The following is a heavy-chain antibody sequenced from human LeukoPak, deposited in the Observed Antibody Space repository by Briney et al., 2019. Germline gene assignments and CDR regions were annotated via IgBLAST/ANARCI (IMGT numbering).Heavy chain of an antibody. J-gene: IGHJ4*02. CDR3: ARVPHSVTLGAIFLHYFDY. Sequence: SETLSLTCTVFGYSISSGYCWGWIRQPPGKGLERIGNICHSKTTYYNPSLKSRVTISLDTSKNQFSLKLTSVTAADTALYYCARVPHSVTLGAIFLHYFDYWGQGTLVTISS. V-gene: IGHV4-38-2*02. CDR1: GYSISSGYC. D-gene: IGHD3-3*02. CDR2: ICHSKTT.